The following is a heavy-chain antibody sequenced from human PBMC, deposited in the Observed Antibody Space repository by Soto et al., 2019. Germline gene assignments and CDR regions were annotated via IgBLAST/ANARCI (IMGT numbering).Heavy chain of an antibody. CDR1: GGTFSSYA. J-gene: IGHJ6*02. D-gene: IGHD6-6*01. Sequence: QVQLVQSGAEVKKPGSSVKVSCKASGGTFSSYAISWERQAPGQGLEWMGGIIPIFGTANYAQKFQGRVTNNAHESTGTAYMERGSLRSEDTDVYYCARPGAYRNIEARLFATYYYYYGMDVWGQGTTVTVSS. V-gene: IGHV1-69*01. CDR3: ARPGAYRNIEARLFATYYYYYGMDV. CDR2: IIPIFGTA.